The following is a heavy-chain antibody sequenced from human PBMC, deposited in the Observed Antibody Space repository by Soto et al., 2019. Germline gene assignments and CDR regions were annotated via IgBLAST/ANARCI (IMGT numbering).Heavy chain of an antibody. J-gene: IGHJ6*02. Sequence: KPSETLSLTCAVSGGSISSGGYSWSWIRQPPGKGLEWIGYIYHSGSTYYNPSLKSRVTISVDRSKNQFSLKLSSVTAADTAVYYCARGSSSRHYYYYGMDVWGQGTLVTVSS. CDR1: GGSISSGGYS. CDR2: IYHSGST. V-gene: IGHV4-30-2*01. D-gene: IGHD6-13*01. CDR3: ARGSSSRHYYYYGMDV.